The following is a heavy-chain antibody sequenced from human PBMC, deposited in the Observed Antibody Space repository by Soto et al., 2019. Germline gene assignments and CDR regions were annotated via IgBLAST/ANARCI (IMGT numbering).Heavy chain of an antibody. V-gene: IGHV4-31*03. CDR1: GGSISSGGYY. D-gene: IGHD5-18*01. CDR2: IYYSGST. CDR3: ARDRLMATAGTARHYFGLDV. J-gene: IGHJ6*02. Sequence: SETLSLTCTVSGGSISSGGYYWSWIRQHPGKGLEWIGNIYYSGSTYYNPSLKSRLTISVDTSKNQFSLNLSSVTAADTAVYYCARDRLMATAGTARHYFGLDVWGQGTTVTVSS.